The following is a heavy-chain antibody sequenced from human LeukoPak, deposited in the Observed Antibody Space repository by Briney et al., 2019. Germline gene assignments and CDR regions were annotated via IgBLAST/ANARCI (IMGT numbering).Heavy chain of an antibody. CDR3: ARVIPCGGDCYSRGYYFDY. V-gene: IGHV1-18*01. J-gene: IGHJ4*02. CDR2: ISAYNGNT. CDR1: GYTFTSYG. Sequence: ASVKVSCKASGYTFTSYGISWVRQAPGQGLEWMGWISAYNGNTNYAQKLQGRVTMTTDTSTSTAYMELRSLRSDDTAVYYCARVIPCGGDCYSRGYYFDYWGQGTLVTVSS. D-gene: IGHD2-21*02.